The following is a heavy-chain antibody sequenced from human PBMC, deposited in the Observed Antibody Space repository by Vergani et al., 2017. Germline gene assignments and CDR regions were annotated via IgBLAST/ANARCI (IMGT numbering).Heavy chain of an antibody. CDR2: ISGSGGST. Sequence: EVQLLESGGGLVQPGGSLRLSCAASGFTFSSYAMSWVRQAPGKGLEWVSAISGSGGSTYYADSVKGRFTISRDNSKNTLYLQMNSLRAEDTAVYYCAKDRISGRVPAAHGYCMDVWGQGTTVTVSS. D-gene: IGHD2-2*01. V-gene: IGHV3-23*01. J-gene: IGHJ6*02. CDR1: GFTFSSYA. CDR3: AKDRISGRVPAAHGYCMDV.